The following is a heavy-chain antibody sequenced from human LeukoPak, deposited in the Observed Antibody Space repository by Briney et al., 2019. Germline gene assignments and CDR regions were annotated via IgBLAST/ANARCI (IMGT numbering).Heavy chain of an antibody. D-gene: IGHD2-2*01. CDR3: ARVSQDIVVVPAAPTDY. CDR2: ISSSSSYI. J-gene: IGHJ4*02. CDR1: GFTFSSYS. V-gene: IGHV3-21*01. Sequence: GGSLRLSCAASGFTFSSYSMNWVRQAPGKGLEWDSSISSSSSYIYYADSVKGRFTISRDNAKNSLYLQMNSLRAEDTAVYYCARVSQDIVVVPAAPTDYWGQGTLVTVSS.